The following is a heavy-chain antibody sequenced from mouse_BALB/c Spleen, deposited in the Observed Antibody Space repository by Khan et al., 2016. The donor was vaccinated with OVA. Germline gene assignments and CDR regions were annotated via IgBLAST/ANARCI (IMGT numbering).Heavy chain of an antibody. CDR1: GYTITSDYA. D-gene: IGHD1-1*01. V-gene: IGHV3-2*02. J-gene: IGHJ2*01. CDR2: ISYSGNT. CDR3: ARVYGGDFDY. Sequence: VQLKESGPGLVKPSQSLSLTCTVTGYTITSDYAWNWIRQSPGNKLEWMGYISYSGNTKYNQSLKSRISITRDTSKNQFFLQLNSVTIEDTATYFCARVYGGDFDYWGQGTTLTVSS.